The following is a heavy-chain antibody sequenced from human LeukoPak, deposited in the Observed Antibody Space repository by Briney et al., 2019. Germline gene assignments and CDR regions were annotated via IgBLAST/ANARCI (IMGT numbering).Heavy chain of an antibody. J-gene: IGHJ4*02. V-gene: IGHV1-18*01. Sequence: GASVKLSCNASGYSFSSYGISLVRQPPGQGLEWMGWISGHNGNTKSAQKFQGRVTMTADTSTTIAYMELRSLRSDDTAVFYCARAGGDIVVPHGLLDYWGQGTLVTVSS. CDR3: ARAGGDIVVPHGLLDY. D-gene: IGHD5-12*01. CDR1: GYSFSSYG. CDR2: ISGHNGNT.